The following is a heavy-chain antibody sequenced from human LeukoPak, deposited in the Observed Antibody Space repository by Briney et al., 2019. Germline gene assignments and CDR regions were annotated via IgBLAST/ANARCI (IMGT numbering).Heavy chain of an antibody. CDR3: ARDGRPGTYCGGDCYPEYFQH. CDR1: GFTFSSYA. D-gene: IGHD2-21*02. J-gene: IGHJ1*01. Sequence: GGSLRLSCAASGFTFSSYAMHWVRQAPGKGLEWVAVISYDGSNKYYADSVKGRFTISRDNSKNTLYLQMNSLRAEDTAVYYCARDGRPGTYCGGDCYPEYFQHWGQGTLVTVPS. V-gene: IGHV3-30-3*01. CDR2: ISYDGSNK.